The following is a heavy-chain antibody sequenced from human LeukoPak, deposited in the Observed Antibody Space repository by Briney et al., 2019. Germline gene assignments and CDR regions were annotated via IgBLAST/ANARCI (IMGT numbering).Heavy chain of an antibody. D-gene: IGHD3-22*01. J-gene: IGHJ4*02. CDR1: GFTFSSYS. V-gene: IGHV3-48*02. CDR3: ARDNLGGDYDSSGFYH. Sequence: GGSLRLSCAASGFTFSSYSMNWVRQAPGKGLEWVSYISSSSTIYYADSVKGRFTISRDNAKNSLYLQMNSLRDEDTAEYYCARDNLGGDYDSSGFYHWGQGILVTVSS. CDR2: ISSSSTI.